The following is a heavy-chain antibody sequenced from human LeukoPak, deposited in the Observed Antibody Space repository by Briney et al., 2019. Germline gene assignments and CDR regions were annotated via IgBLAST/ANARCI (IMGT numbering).Heavy chain of an antibody. J-gene: IGHJ5*02. CDR2: ISYSETN. CDR1: GGSVSSSTYY. CDR3: ASLGTLRS. V-gene: IGHV4-39*01. D-gene: IGHD7-27*01. Sequence: SETLSLTCTVSGGSVSSSTYYWGWIRQPPGKGLDWIGSISYSETNHNNPTLKSRVSITIDTSKNQFSVWLTSVSAADTAMYYCASLGTLRSWGQGTLVTVSS.